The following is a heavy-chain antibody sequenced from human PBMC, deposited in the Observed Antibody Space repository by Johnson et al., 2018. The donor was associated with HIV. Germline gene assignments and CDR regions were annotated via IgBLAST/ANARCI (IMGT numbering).Heavy chain of an antibody. V-gene: IGHV3-9*01. Sequence: VQVVESGGGLVQPGRSLRLSCAASGFTFDDYAMHWVRQAPGKGLEWVSGISWNSGSIGYADSVKGRFTISRDNSKNTLYLQMNSLRAEDTAVYYCARGHMVRGVTHAFDIWGQGTMVTVSS. CDR3: ARGHMVRGVTHAFDI. J-gene: IGHJ3*02. D-gene: IGHD3-10*01. CDR1: GFTFDDYA. CDR2: ISWNSGSI.